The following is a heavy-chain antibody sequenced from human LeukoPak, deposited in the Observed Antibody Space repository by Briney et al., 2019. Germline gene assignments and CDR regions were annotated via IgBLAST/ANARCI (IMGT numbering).Heavy chain of an antibody. D-gene: IGHD6-19*01. Sequence: GGSLRLSCAASGFTVSSNYMSWVRQAPGKGLEWVSVIYSGGSTYYADPVKGRFTISRDNSKNTLYLQMNSLRAEDTAVYYCARQVRPSGWTYYFDYWGQGTLVTVSS. CDR3: ARQVRPSGWTYYFDY. CDR1: GFTVSSNY. J-gene: IGHJ4*02. CDR2: IYSGGST. V-gene: IGHV3-53*01.